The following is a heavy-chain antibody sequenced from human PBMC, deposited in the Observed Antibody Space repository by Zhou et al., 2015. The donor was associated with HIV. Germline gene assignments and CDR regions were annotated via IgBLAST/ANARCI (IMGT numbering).Heavy chain of an antibody. J-gene: IGHJ5*02. CDR1: GFVFSDYY. CDR2: ISSSGRTI. D-gene: IGHD3-3*01. Sequence: VQVGGVWGRLVSPGGSLRLSCAASGFVFSDYYMSWLRQSPGKGLEWVSYISSSGRTIYYADSVKGRFTISRDNSKNSLYLQMNSLGVDDTAVYYCARDRTILRFDPRGQGNPGHRLL. V-gene: IGHV3-11*01. CDR3: ARDRTILRFDP.